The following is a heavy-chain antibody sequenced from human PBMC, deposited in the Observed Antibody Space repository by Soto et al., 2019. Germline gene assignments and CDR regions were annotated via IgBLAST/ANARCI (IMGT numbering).Heavy chain of an antibody. CDR1: GFTFSSYS. CDR2: ISSRSTTI. CDR3: VRDRYCSSTSCHDS. D-gene: IGHD2-2*01. J-gene: IGHJ4*02. Sequence: PGGSLRLSCAASGFTFSSYSMNWVRQAPGKGLEWVSYISSRSTTIYYADSVKGRFTISRDNAINSLYLQMNSLRAEDTAVYYCVRDRYCSSTSCHDSWGQGTLVTSPQ. V-gene: IGHV3-48*01.